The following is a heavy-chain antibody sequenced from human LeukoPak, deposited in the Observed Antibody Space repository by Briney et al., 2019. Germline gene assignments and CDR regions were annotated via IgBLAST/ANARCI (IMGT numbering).Heavy chain of an antibody. J-gene: IGHJ4*02. CDR1: GFSFGGIG. CDR3: AKDGPASGLSYFDY. Sequence: GGSLRLSCAASGFSFGGIGMHWVRQAPGKGLEWVAFIRYDGSTRYYADSVKGRFIISIDISENTLYLQMNSLRTEDTAMYYCAKDGPASGLSYFDYWGQGTLVTVSS. V-gene: IGHV3-30*02. D-gene: IGHD2-2*01. CDR2: IRYDGSTR.